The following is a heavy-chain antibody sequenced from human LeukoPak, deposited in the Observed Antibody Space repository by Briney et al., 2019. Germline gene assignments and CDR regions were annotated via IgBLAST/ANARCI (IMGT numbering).Heavy chain of an antibody. CDR3: ARDSPGGYLDY. D-gene: IGHD3-10*01. CDR2: ILSDGTNK. V-gene: IGHV3-33*01. CDR1: GFTFSNSA. Sequence: GGSLRLSCAASGFTFSNSAMHWVRQAPGEGLEWVAVILSDGTNKFYADSVKGRFTISGDNSKNTLYLQINSLRVEDTAVYYCARDSPGGYLDYWGQGTLVTVAS. J-gene: IGHJ4*02.